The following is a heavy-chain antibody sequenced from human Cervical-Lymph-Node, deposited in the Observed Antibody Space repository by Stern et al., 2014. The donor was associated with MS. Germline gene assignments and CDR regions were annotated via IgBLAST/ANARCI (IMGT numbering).Heavy chain of an antibody. CDR3: AREGGKTAEYFQH. CDR2: IWYDGSNR. J-gene: IGHJ1*01. V-gene: IGHV3-33*01. Sequence: VQLVESGEGVVQPGRSLRLSCAASGFTFSSSGMHWVRQAPGKGLEWLAIIWYDGSNRYYADSVKGRFTISRDNSKNTLYLQMTSLRAEDTAVYYCAREGGKTAEYFQHWGQGTLVTVSS. D-gene: IGHD4-23*01. CDR1: GFTFSSSG.